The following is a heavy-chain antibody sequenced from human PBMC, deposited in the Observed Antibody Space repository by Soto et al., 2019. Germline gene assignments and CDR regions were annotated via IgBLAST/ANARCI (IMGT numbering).Heavy chain of an antibody. CDR2: IYYSGST. V-gene: IGHV4-39*01. CDR3: ATQQLAYYYYGMDV. J-gene: IGHJ6*02. CDR1: GGSISSSSYY. D-gene: IGHD6-13*01. Sequence: PSETLSLTCTVSGGSISSSSYYWGWIRQPPGKGLEWIGSIYYSGSTYYNPSLKSRVTISVDTPKNQFSLKLSSVTAADTAVYYCATQQLAYYYYGMDVWGQGTTVTVSS.